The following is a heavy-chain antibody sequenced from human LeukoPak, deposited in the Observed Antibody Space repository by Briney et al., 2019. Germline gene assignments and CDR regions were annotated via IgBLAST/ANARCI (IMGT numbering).Heavy chain of an antibody. V-gene: IGHV1-69*13. CDR2: IIPIFGTA. Sequence: SVKVSCKASGYTFTSYGISWVRQAPGQGLEWMGGIIPIFGTANYAQKFQGRVTITADESTSTAYMELSSLRSEDTAVYYCARGPSQSSGYYYGTFDYWGQGTLVTVSS. CDR1: GYTFTSYG. J-gene: IGHJ4*02. D-gene: IGHD3-22*01. CDR3: ARGPSQSSGYYYGTFDY.